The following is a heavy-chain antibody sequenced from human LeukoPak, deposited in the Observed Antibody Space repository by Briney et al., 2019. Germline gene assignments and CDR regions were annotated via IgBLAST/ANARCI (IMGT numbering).Heavy chain of an antibody. D-gene: IGHD6-19*01. V-gene: IGHV1-69*05. CDR2: IIPIFGTA. J-gene: IGHJ4*02. Sequence: SVKVSCXASGGTFSSYAISWVRQARGQGLEWMGRIIPIFGTANYAQKFQGRVTITTDESTSTAYMELSSLRSEDTAVYYCARPTSSGWITLWGQGTLVTVSS. CDR3: ARPTSSGWITL. CDR1: GGTFSSYA.